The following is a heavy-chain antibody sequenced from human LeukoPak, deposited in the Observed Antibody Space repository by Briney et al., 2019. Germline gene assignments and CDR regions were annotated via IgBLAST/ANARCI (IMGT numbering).Heavy chain of an antibody. D-gene: IGHD3-10*01. CDR3: ARRGRSGSLSLPLDY. CDR1: GGSFSGYY. J-gene: IGHJ4*02. Sequence: TTSETLSLTCAVYGGSFSGYYWSWIRQPPGKGLEWIGEINHSGSTNYNPSLKSRVTISVDTSKNQFSLKLSSVTAADTAVYYCARRGRSGSLSLPLDYWGQGTLVTVSS. V-gene: IGHV4-34*01. CDR2: INHSGST.